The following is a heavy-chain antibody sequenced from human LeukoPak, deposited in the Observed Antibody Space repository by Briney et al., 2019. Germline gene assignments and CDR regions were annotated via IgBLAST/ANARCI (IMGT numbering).Heavy chain of an antibody. V-gene: IGHV3-7*01. CDR2: IKPDGGEK. CDR1: RFTFSNYW. Sequence: GGSLRLSCAASRFTFSNYWMSWVRQALGKGLEWVANIKPDGGEKYYVDSVKGRFTISRDNAKNSLFLQMNSLRAEDTAVYYCAREAYWGQGTLVTVSS. J-gene: IGHJ4*02. CDR3: AREAY.